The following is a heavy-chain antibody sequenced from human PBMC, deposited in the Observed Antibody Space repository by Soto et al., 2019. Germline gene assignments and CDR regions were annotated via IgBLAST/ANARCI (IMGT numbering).Heavy chain of an antibody. V-gene: IGHV4-39*01. CDR1: GASLDSSVYY. D-gene: IGHD3-10*01. CDR3: SPKQRTPEGYFNSGRTSYLLRK. J-gene: IGHJ2*01. Sequence: QLQLQESGPGLVKPAETLSLTCSVSGASLDSSVYYWDWIRQTPGKGLEWIGSFYYSGDTDYSPSPQKSVHLFAGKFKDSLALRLNSGAGSRPAILYLSPKQRTPEGYFNSGRTSYLLRKWGRGTAVIVSP. CDR2: FYYSGDT.